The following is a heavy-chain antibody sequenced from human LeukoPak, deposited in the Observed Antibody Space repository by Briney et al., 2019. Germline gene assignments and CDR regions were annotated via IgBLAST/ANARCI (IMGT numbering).Heavy chain of an antibody. J-gene: IGHJ6*03. CDR2: IYHSGST. CDR3: ARHKDYYYSYMDV. V-gene: IGHV4-38-2*02. CDR1: GYSISSGHY. Sequence: SETLSLTCTVSGYSISSGHYWGWIRQPPGKGLEWIGSIYHSGSTYYNPSLKSRVTISVDTSKNQFSLKLSSVTAADTAVYYCARHKDYYYSYMDVWGKGTTVTISS.